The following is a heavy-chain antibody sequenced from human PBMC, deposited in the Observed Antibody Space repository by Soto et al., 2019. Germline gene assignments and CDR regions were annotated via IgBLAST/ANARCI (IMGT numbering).Heavy chain of an antibody. J-gene: IGHJ5*02. CDR1: GGSIRNGGYY. V-gene: IGHV4-31*03. CDR3: ARSVFP. Sequence: PSETLSLTCTVSGGSIRNGGYYWTWIRQHPGKGLEWIGYIYYSGSTYYNQSLKNRVTISVDTSKNQFSLKLSSVTAADTAVYYCARSVFPWGQGTLVTVSS. CDR2: IYYSGST.